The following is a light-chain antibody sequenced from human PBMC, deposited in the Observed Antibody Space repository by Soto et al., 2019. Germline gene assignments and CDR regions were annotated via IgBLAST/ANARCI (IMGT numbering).Light chain of an antibody. CDR2: GAS. CDR3: QQYGRSPVT. Sequence: EIVMTQSPPTLSVSPGERATLSCRASQSVSSNLAWYQQKPAQAPRLLIYGASTRAAGTPARFSGSGSGTDFTLTISRLEPEDFATYSCQQYGRSPVTFGPGTKVDIK. J-gene: IGKJ3*01. CDR1: QSVSSN. V-gene: IGKV3-20*01.